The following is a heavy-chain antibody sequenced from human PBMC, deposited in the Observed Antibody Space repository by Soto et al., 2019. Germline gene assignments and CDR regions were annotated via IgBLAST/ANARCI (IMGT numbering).Heavy chain of an antibody. CDR1: GYNFASQW. CDR2: LYPGDSDT. J-gene: IGHJ4*02. D-gene: IGHD4-17*01. V-gene: IGHV5-51*01. Sequence: GESLKISCKGSGYNFASQWIGWVRQMPGKGLEWMGILYPGDSDTRYSPSFQGQVTISADKSSSTAYLQWNSVKASDTATYFCARVPIRTPDYWGQGTPVTVSS. CDR3: ARVPIRTPDY.